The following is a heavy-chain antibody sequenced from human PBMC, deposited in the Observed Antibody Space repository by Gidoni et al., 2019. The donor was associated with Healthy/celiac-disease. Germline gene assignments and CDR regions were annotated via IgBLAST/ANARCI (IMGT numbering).Heavy chain of an antibody. Sequence: QVQLQESGPGLVKPSQTLSLTCTVSGGSISSGSYYWSWIRQHAGKGLEWIGRIYTSGSTNYNPSLKSRVTMSVDTSKNQFSLKLSSVTAADTAVYYCARAPITMVQGGWFDPWGQGTLVTVSS. CDR3: ARAPITMVQGGWFDP. CDR1: GGSISSGSYY. D-gene: IGHD3-10*01. V-gene: IGHV4-61*02. CDR2: IYTSGST. J-gene: IGHJ5*02.